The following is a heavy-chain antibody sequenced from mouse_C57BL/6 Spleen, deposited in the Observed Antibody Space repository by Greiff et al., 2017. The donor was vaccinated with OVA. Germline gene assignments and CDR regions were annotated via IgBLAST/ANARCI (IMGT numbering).Heavy chain of an antibody. D-gene: IGHD1-1*01. J-gene: IGHJ2*01. Sequence: QVQLQQPGAELVKPGASVKMSCKASGYTFTSYWITWVKQRPGQGLEWIGDIYPGSGSTNYNEKFKSKATLTVDTSSSTAYMQLSSLTSEDSAVYYCATGGSSSYYVDYWGQGTTLTVSS. CDR2: IYPGSGST. V-gene: IGHV1-55*01. CDR1: GYTFTSYW. CDR3: ATGGSSSYYVDY.